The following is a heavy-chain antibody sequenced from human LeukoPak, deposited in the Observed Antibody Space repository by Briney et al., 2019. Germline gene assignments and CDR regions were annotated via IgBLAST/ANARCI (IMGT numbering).Heavy chain of an antibody. CDR1: GGSFSGYY. CDR2: INHSGST. D-gene: IGHD3-16*01. Sequence: SETLSLTCAVYGGSFSGYYWSWIRQPPGKGLEWIGEINHSGSTNYNPSLKSRVTISVGTSKNQFSLKLSSVTAADTAVYYCARPRLRKVGYYFDYWGQGTLVTVSS. V-gene: IGHV4-34*01. CDR3: ARPRLRKVGYYFDY. J-gene: IGHJ4*02.